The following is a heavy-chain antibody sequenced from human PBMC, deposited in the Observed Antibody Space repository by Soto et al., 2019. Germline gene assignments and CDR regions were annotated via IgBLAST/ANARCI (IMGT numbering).Heavy chain of an antibody. D-gene: IGHD6-19*01. J-gene: IGHJ4*02. CDR1: GYTFTSYD. CDR2: MNPNSGNT. V-gene: IGHV1-8*01. CDR3: AISIAVAGTRDY. Sequence: QVQLVQSGAEVKKPGASVKVSCKASGYTFTSYDINWVRQATGQGLEWMGWMNPNSGNTGYAQKFQGRVTMTRHTSISTAYMELSSLRSEDTAVYYCAISIAVAGTRDYWGQGTLVTVSS.